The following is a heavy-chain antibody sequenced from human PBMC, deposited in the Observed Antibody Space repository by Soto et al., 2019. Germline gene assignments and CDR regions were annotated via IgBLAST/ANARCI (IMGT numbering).Heavy chain of an antibody. CDR2: INHSGST. J-gene: IGHJ6*02. V-gene: IGHV4-34*01. D-gene: IGHD3-3*01. CDR1: GGSFSGYY. CDR3: ARLYYDFWSGYRPYYYYYGMDV. Sequence: SETLSLTCAVYGGSFSGYYWSWIRQPPGKGLEWIGEINHSGSTNYNPSLKSRVTISVDTSKNQFSLKLSSVTAADTAVYYCARLYYDFWSGYRPYYYYYGMDVWGQGTTVTVSS.